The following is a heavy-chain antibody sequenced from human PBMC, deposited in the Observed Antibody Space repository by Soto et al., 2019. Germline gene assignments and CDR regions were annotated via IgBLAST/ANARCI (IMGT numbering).Heavy chain of an antibody. Sequence: QVQLVQSGAEVKKSGASVKVSGKASGYTFTSSDINWVRQATGQGLEWMGWMNPNTGNTGYTQRLQGRVTMTRNISITTAYMELSSLRSDDTAVYYCARGRIVGAAFDYWCQGTLVTVSS. V-gene: IGHV1-8*01. D-gene: IGHD1-26*01. CDR2: MNPNTGNT. CDR1: GYTFTSSD. J-gene: IGHJ4*02. CDR3: ARGRIVGAAFDY.